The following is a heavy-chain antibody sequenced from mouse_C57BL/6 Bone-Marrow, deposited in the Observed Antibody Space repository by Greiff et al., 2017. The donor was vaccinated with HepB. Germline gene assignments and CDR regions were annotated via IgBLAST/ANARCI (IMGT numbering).Heavy chain of an antibody. CDR3: ARGDYGSPYAMDY. Sequence: VQLKESGAELAKPGASVKLSCKASGYTFTSYWMHWVKQRPGQGLEWIGYINPSSGYTKYNQKFKDKATLTADKSSSTAYMQLSSLTYEDSAVYDCARGDYGSPYAMDYWGQGTSVTVSS. J-gene: IGHJ4*01. CDR2: INPSSGYT. D-gene: IGHD1-1*01. CDR1: GYTFTSYW. V-gene: IGHV1-7*01.